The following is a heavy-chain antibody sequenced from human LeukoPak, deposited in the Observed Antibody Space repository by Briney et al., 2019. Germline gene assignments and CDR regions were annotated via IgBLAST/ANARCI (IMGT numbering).Heavy chain of an antibody. J-gene: IGHJ4*02. CDR1: GGSFSGYY. V-gene: IGHV4-34*01. Sequence: NPSETLSLTCAVYGGSFSGYYWSWIRQPPGKGLEWIGEINHSGSTNYNPSLKSRVTISVDTSKNQFSLKLCSVTAADTAVYYCASLDSDYGPKLWGQGTLVTVSS. CDR3: ASLDSDYGPKL. CDR2: INHSGST. D-gene: IGHD5-12*01.